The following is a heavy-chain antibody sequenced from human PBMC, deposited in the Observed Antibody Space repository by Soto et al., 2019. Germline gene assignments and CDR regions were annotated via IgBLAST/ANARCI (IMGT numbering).Heavy chain of an antibody. Sequence: SETLSLTCTFSGGSISSYYWSWIRQPPGKGLEWIGYIYYSGSTNYNPSLKSRVTISVDTSKNQFSLKLSSVTAADTAVYYCARDYYGSGSYFGYWGQGTLVTVSS. V-gene: IGHV4-59*12. CDR3: ARDYYGSGSYFGY. J-gene: IGHJ4*02. D-gene: IGHD3-10*01. CDR1: GGSISSYY. CDR2: IYYSGST.